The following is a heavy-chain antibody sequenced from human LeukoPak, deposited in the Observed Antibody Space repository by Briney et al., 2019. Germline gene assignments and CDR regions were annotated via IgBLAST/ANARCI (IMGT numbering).Heavy chain of an antibody. CDR2: IYNSGRT. CDR3: ARHVASYDFDY. CDR1: GGSLSSSSYY. Sequence: SETLSLTCSVSGGSLSSSSYYWGWIRQPPGKGLEWIGSIYNSGRTYYNPSLKSRVTVSVDRTKNQFSLKLNSVTAADTAVYYCARHVASYDFDYWGQGTLVTASS. D-gene: IGHD2-21*01. V-gene: IGHV4-39*01. J-gene: IGHJ4*02.